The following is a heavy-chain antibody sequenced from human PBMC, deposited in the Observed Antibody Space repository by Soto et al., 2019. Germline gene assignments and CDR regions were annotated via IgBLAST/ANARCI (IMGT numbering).Heavy chain of an antibody. Sequence: TSETLSLTCAVFGGSFSGYSWSWIRQSPGKGLEWIGEINHSGSTNYNPSLKSRVTISVDTSKNQFSLKLSSVTAADTAVYYCARVPDRWGQGTLVTVSS. J-gene: IGHJ5*02. CDR2: INHSGST. V-gene: IGHV4-34*01. CDR3: ARVPDR. CDR1: GGSFSGYS. D-gene: IGHD2-2*01.